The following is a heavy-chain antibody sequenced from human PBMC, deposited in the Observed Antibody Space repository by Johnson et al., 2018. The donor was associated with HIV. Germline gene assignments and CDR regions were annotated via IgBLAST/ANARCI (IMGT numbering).Heavy chain of an antibody. Sequence: QVQLVESGGGVVQPERSLRLSCAASGFTFSSYAMYWVRQAPGKGLEWVAVISYDGSNKYYADSVKGRFTISSDNSKNTLYLQMNSLRAEDTAVYYCARGSYDFWSGYYTGHDAFDIWGQGTMVTVSS. CDR2: ISYDGSNK. CDR1: GFTFSSYA. V-gene: IGHV3-30*04. CDR3: ARGSYDFWSGYYTGHDAFDI. D-gene: IGHD3-3*01. J-gene: IGHJ3*02.